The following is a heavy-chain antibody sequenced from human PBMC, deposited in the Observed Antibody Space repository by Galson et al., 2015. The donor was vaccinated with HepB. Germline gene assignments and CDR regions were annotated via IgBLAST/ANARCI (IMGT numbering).Heavy chain of an antibody. CDR3: ARDPRGSGSHPPDF. CDR2: IKQDGSEK. Sequence: SLRLSCAASGFTFSSYWMSWVRQAPGKGLEWVANIKQDGSEKYYVDSVKGRFTISRDNAKNSLYLQMNSLRADDTAVYYCARDPRGSGSHPPDFWGQGTLVTVSS. V-gene: IGHV3-7*01. J-gene: IGHJ4*02. CDR1: GFTFSSYW. D-gene: IGHD3-10*01.